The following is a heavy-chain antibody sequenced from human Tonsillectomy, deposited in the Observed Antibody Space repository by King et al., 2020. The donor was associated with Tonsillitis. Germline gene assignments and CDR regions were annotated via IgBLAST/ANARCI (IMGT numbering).Heavy chain of an antibody. CDR2: IYWNDDK. D-gene: IGHD3-22*01. J-gene: IGHJ5*02. CDR3: AHSYYDSSGYLHWFDL. CDR1: GFSLSTSGVG. V-gene: IGHV2-5*01. Sequence: ITLKESGPTLVKPTQTLTLTCTFSGFSLSTSGVGVGWIRQPPGKALEWLALIYWNDDKRYSPSLNSRLTITKDTSKNQVVLIMTNLDPVDTATYFCAHSYYDSSGYLHWFDLWGQGTRSPSPQ.